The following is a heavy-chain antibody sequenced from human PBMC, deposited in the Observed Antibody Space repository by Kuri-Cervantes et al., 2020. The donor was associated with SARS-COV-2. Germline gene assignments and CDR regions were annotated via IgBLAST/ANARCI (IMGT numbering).Heavy chain of an antibody. Sequence: VKLAKKASGYTFTGYYMHWVRQAPGQGLEWMGWINPNSGGTNYAQKFQGRVTMTRDTSISTAYMELSRLRSDDTAVYYCARDNYYDSSGYFNYWGQGTLVTVSS. V-gene: IGHV1-2*02. CDR3: ARDNYYDSSGYFNY. D-gene: IGHD3-22*01. CDR2: INPNSGGT. J-gene: IGHJ4*02. CDR1: GYTFTGYY.